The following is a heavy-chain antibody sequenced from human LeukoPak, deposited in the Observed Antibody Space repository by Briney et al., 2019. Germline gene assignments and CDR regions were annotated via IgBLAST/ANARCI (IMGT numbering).Heavy chain of an antibody. CDR3: ARDRGGGSSFDY. Sequence: GGSLRLSCAASGFTFGDSAMDWVRQAPGKALEWVAVISYDGSNKYYADSVKGRFTISRDNSKNTLYLQMNSLRIEDTAVYYCARDRGGGSSFDYWGQGTLVTVSS. D-gene: IGHD1-26*01. CDR1: GFTFGDSA. CDR2: ISYDGSNK. V-gene: IGHV3-30-3*01. J-gene: IGHJ4*02.